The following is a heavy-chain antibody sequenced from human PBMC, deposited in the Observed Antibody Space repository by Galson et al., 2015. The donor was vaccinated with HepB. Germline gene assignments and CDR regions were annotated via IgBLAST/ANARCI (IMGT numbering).Heavy chain of an antibody. CDR2: ISSSSSTI. Sequence: SLRLSCAASGFTFSSYSMNWVRQAPGKGLEWVSYISSSSSTIYYADSVKGRFTISRDNAKNSLYLQVNSLRDEDTAVYYCARDRAKQQLSPDYWGQGTLVTVSS. CDR1: GFTFSSYS. J-gene: IGHJ4*02. V-gene: IGHV3-48*02. D-gene: IGHD6-13*01. CDR3: ARDRAKQQLSPDY.